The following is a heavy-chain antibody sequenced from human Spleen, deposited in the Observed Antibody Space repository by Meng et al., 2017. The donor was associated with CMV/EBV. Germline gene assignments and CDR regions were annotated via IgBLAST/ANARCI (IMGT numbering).Heavy chain of an antibody. CDR2: INHSGST. D-gene: IGHD3-22*01. V-gene: IGHV4-34*01. CDR3: ARLMIESSPFDY. Sequence: LTCAVYGGSFSDYYWSWIRQPPGKGLEWIGEINHSGSTNYNPSLKSRVTISVDTSKKQISVKLSSVTAADTAVYYCARLMIESSPFDYWGQGTLVTVSS. CDR1: GGSFSDYY. J-gene: IGHJ4*02.